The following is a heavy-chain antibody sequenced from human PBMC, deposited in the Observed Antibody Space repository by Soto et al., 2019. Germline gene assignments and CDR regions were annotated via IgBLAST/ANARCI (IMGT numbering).Heavy chain of an antibody. CDR2: IYSGGST. D-gene: IGHD2-2*03. CDR3: AIDGSDP. J-gene: IGHJ5*02. V-gene: IGHV3-66*01. Sequence: EVQLVESGGGLVQPGGSLRLSCAVSGFAVTYMSWVRQAPGKGLEWLSVIYSGGSTYYADSVRGRFIISRDKSKNTLYLQMNSLRVEDTALYYCAIDGSDPWGQGTLVTVSS. CDR1: GFAVTY.